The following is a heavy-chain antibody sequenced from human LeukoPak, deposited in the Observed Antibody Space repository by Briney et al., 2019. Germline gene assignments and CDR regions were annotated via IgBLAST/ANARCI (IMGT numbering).Heavy chain of an antibody. CDR2: INHNGNVN. CDR1: GFTFSSYW. D-gene: IGHD3-16*01. CDR3: ARGGGLDV. J-gene: IGHJ6*02. V-gene: IGHV3-7*03. Sequence: GGSLRLSCAASGFTFSSYWMNWARQAPGKGLEWVASINHNGNVNYYVDSVKGRFTISRDNAKNSLYLQMSNLRAEDTGVYFCARGGGLDVWGQGATVTVSS.